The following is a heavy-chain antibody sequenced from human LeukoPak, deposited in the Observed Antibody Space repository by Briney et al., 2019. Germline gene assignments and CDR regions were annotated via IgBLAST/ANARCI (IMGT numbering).Heavy chain of an antibody. CDR3: AGPGDSSSWYVWWFDP. Sequence: SVKVSCKASGGTFSSYAISWVRQAPGQGLEWMGRIIPILGIANYAQKFRGRVTITADKSTSTAYMELSSLRSEDTAVYYCAGPGDSSSWYVWWFDPWGQGTLVTVSS. J-gene: IGHJ5*02. CDR2: IIPILGIA. D-gene: IGHD6-13*01. CDR1: GGTFSSYA. V-gene: IGHV1-69*04.